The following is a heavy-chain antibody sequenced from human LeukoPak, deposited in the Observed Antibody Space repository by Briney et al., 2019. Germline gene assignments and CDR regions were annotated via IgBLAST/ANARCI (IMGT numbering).Heavy chain of an antibody. Sequence: SETLSLTCTVSGGSISSYYWSWIRQPPGKGLEWIGYIYYSGSTNYNPSLKSRVTISVDTSKNQFSLKLSSVTAAGTAVYYCARGGFRWFDPWGQGTLVTVSS. CDR1: GGSISSYY. J-gene: IGHJ5*02. CDR3: ARGGFRWFDP. CDR2: IYYSGST. V-gene: IGHV4-59*01.